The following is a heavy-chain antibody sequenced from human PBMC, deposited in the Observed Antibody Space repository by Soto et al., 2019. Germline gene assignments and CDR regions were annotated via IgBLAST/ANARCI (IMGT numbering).Heavy chain of an antibody. CDR1: GGSISSGDYY. V-gene: IGHV4-30-4*01. D-gene: IGHD3-22*01. CDR2: IYYSGST. CDR3: ARDPRDYYDSSGYPR. J-gene: IGHJ4*02. Sequence: SETLSLTCTVSGGSISSGDYYWSWIRQPPGKGLEWIGYIYYSGSTYYNPSLKSRVTISVDTSKNQFSLKLSSVTAADTAVYYCARDPRDYYDSSGYPRWGQGTLVTVSS.